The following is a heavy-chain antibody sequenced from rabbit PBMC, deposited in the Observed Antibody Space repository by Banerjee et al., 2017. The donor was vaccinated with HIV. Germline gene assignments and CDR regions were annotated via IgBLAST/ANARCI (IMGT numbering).Heavy chain of an antibody. CDR2: IDIVDRST. J-gene: IGHJ3*01. CDR3: VRDRLAYVSSSGYFL. V-gene: IGHV1S47*01. D-gene: IGHD1-1*01. CDR1: GFDFSNYG. Sequence: QEQLKETGGGLVQPGGSLTLSCKGSGFDFSNYGVSWVRQAPGKGLEWIGYIDIVDRSTYYASWVNGRFTISSHNAQNTLALQLNSLTAADTATYFCVRDRLAYVSSSGYFLWGQGTLVTVS.